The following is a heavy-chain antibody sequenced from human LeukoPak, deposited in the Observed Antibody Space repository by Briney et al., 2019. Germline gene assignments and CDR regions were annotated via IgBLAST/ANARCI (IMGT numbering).Heavy chain of an antibody. CDR3: ARGDNSAFDI. V-gene: IGHV3-7*04. CDR2: IKQGESER. CDR1: GFTFRSYR. J-gene: IGHJ3*02. Sequence: PGGSLGLSCAASGFTFRSYRMNWVRQVPGKGLEWVASIKQGESERYYVDSVNGRFTISRDNAKNSLYLQMNSLRAEDTAVYYCARGDNSAFDIWGQGTMVTVSS. D-gene: IGHD3-22*01.